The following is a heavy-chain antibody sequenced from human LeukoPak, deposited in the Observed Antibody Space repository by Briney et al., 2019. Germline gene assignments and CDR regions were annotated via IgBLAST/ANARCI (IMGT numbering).Heavy chain of an antibody. Sequence: PSETLSLTCPVSGGSISSSNWWSWVRQPPGKGLGWIGEIYHSGSTNYNPSLKSRVTISVDKSKNQFSLKLSSVTAADTAVYYCAAVVVPAAAPMGASLSAFDIWGQGTMVTVSS. CDR3: AAVVVPAAAPMGASLSAFDI. V-gene: IGHV4-4*02. D-gene: IGHD2-2*01. CDR2: IYHSGST. CDR1: GGSISSSNW. J-gene: IGHJ3*02.